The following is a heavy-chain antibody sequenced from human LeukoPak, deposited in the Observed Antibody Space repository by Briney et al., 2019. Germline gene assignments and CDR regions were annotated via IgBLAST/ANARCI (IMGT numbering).Heavy chain of an antibody. Sequence: GGPLRLSCAASGFSFRSHWMSWVRQAPGKGLEWVSAISGSGGSTYYADSVKGRFTISGDNSKNTLYLQMNSLRAEDTAVYYCAKDKVVVVTAIPSYWGQGTLVTVSS. CDR1: GFSFRSHW. CDR2: ISGSGGST. CDR3: AKDKVVVVTAIPSY. D-gene: IGHD2-21*02. J-gene: IGHJ4*02. V-gene: IGHV3-23*01.